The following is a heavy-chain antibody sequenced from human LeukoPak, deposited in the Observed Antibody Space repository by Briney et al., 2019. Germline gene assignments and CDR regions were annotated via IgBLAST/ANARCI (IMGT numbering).Heavy chain of an antibody. V-gene: IGHV3-49*03. CDR2: IRSKVYGGTT. D-gene: IGHD4-23*01. CDR3: ARRGDGGRSFDY. CDR1: GFTFGDYA. J-gene: IGHJ4*02. Sequence: GGSLRLSCRTSGFTFGDYALSWFRQAPGKGLEWVGFIRSKVYGGTTEYAASVKGRVIISRDDSESIAYLQMNSLRAEDTAVYYCARRGDGGRSFDYWGQGTLVTVSS.